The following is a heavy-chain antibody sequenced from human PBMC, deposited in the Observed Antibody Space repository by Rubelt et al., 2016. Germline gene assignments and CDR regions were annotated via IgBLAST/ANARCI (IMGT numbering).Heavy chain of an antibody. Sequence: QVQLQQWGAGLLKPSETLSLTCAVYGGSFSGYYWSWIRQPPGKGLEWIGEINHSGSTNYNPSLKSRVTISVDTSKNQFSLKLSSVTAAETAVYYCAREYSSGWYGVDVWGQGTTVTVSS. CDR1: GGSFSGYY. CDR2: INHSGST. CDR3: AREYSSGWYGVDV. D-gene: IGHD6-19*01. V-gene: IGHV4-34*01. J-gene: IGHJ6*02.